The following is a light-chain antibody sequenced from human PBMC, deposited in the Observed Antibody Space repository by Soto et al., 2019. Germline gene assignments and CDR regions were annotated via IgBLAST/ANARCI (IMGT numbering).Light chain of an antibody. Sequence: EIRMTQSPSTLSVSIDDRVTITCRASQSISNWLVSYQLKPGKATKLLSYDASNLESGAPSRCSSSGSGTEITIIISSLQPDDFATYYGQHNARYSPTFGQGTKVDI. J-gene: IGKJ1*01. V-gene: IGKV1-5*01. CDR3: QHNARYSPT. CDR1: QSISNW. CDR2: DAS.